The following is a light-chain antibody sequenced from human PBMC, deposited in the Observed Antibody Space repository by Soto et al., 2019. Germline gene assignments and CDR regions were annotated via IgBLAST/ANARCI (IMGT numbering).Light chain of an antibody. J-gene: IGKJ2*01. CDR3: QQRSNWPRT. CDR1: QSVSNS. CDR2: DAS. Sequence: EIVLTQSPATLSLSPGERATLSCRASQSVSNSLAWYQQKPGQAPRLLNFDASNRATDIPARFSGSGSGTDFTLTINSLEPEDFAVYYCQQRSNWPRTFGQGTKLEIK. V-gene: IGKV3-11*01.